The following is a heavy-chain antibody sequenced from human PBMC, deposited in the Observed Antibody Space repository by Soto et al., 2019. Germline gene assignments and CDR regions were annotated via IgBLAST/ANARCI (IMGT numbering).Heavy chain of an antibody. V-gene: IGHV4-4*02. J-gene: IGHJ4*02. CDR2: IYHSGST. CDR3: AGIAAAGTRFDY. CDR1: GGSISSSNW. Sequence: QVQLQESGPGLVKPSGTLSLTCAVSGGSISSSNWWSWVRQPPGKGLEWIGEIYHSGSTNYNPSLKDRVXXXVXXSKNQFSLKLSSVTAADTAVYYCAGIAAAGTRFDYWGQGTLVTVSS. D-gene: IGHD6-13*01.